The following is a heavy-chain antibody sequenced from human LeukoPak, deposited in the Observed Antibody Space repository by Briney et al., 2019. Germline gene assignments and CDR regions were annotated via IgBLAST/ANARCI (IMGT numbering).Heavy chain of an antibody. V-gene: IGHV4-34*01. Sequence: PSETLSLTCAVYGGSFSGYYWSWIRQPPGKGLEWIGEINHSGSTNYNPSLKSRVTISVDTSKNQFSLKLSSVTAADTAVYYCAGVLAAAGSPRYFFYHWPQGTVLSVST. CDR2: INHSGST. J-gene: IGHJ4*02. CDR3: AGVLAAAGSPRYFFYH. CDR1: GGSFSGYY. D-gene: IGHD6-13*01.